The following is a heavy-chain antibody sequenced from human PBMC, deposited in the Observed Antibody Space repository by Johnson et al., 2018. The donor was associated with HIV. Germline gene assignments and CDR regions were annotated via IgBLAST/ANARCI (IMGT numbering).Heavy chain of an antibody. Sequence: QMQLVESGGGVVQPGRSLRLSCAASGFTFNPYGIHWVRRAPGKGLEWVALISYDGSNKYYAESVKGRFTISRDNSKNTLYLQMNSLRVEDTAIYYCAKDAGTYHPFEAFDIWGKGTMVTVSS. CDR2: ISYDGSNK. CDR1: GFTFNPYG. J-gene: IGHJ3*02. CDR3: AKDAGTYHPFEAFDI. D-gene: IGHD3-10*01. V-gene: IGHV3-33*06.